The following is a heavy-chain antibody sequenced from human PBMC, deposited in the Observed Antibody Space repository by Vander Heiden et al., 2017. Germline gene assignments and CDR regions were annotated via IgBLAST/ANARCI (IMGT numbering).Heavy chain of an antibody. CDR3: SRWVWYPLTNTQLYFQY. Sequence: QLQLQESGPRLVKPSETLSLTCHVPGGSISSSSYYWGWIRQPPGKGLEWIGSFFYGGTTYFNPSLQSRVTISVDTSTKQFSLKLSSVTAADTAVYYCSRWVWYPLTNTQLYFQYWGPGTLVTVSS. D-gene: IGHD2-2*01. J-gene: IGHJ1*01. V-gene: IGHV4-39*01. CDR2: FFYGGTT. CDR1: GGSISSSSYY.